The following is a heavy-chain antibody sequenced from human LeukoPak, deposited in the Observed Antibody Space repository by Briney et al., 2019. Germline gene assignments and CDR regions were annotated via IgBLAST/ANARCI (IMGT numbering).Heavy chain of an antibody. CDR1: GFTFSSYE. J-gene: IGHJ5*02. V-gene: IGHV3-48*03. Sequence: GGSLRLFCAASGFTFSSYEMNLVRQAPGKGLEVVSYISTSCSTKYYADSVKGRFTISRDNAKNSLYLQMNSLRAEDTAVYYCARDRPWFDPWGQGTLVTVSS. CDR2: ISTSCSTK. CDR3: ARDRPWFDP.